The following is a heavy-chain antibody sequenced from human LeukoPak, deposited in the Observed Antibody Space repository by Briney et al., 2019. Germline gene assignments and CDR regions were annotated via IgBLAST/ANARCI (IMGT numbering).Heavy chain of an antibody. D-gene: IGHD5-24*01. CDR3: AGAPETGH. CDR1: GFTVSNNY. J-gene: IGHJ4*02. V-gene: IGHV3-66*01. CDR2: ITDGGTT. Sequence: GGSLRLSCAVSGFTVSNNYMTWVRQTPGKGLESVSIITDGGTTLYVDSVKGRFTISRDNTKNMLYLQMSSLRAEDTALYYCAGAPETGHWGQGTLVTVSS.